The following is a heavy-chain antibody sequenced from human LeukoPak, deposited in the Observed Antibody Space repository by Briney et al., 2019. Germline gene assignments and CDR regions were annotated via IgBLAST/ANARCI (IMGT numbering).Heavy chain of an antibody. CDR2: INPSRGST. Sequence: ASVKVSCKASGYTFTSYYMHWVRQAPGQGLEWMGIINPSRGSTSYAQKFQGRVTMTRDTSTSTVYMELSSLRSEDTAVYYCARSRWYIGGNYYYYGMDVWGQGTTVTVSS. D-gene: IGHD4-23*01. V-gene: IGHV1-46*01. CDR1: GYTFTSYY. J-gene: IGHJ6*02. CDR3: ARSRWYIGGNYYYYGMDV.